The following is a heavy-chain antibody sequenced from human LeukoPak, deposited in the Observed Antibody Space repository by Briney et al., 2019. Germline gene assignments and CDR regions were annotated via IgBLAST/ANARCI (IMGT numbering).Heavy chain of an antibody. D-gene: IGHD6-6*01. CDR3: VREYSSSSGRAFDI. CDR1: GFTFSSYW. J-gene: IGHJ3*02. CDR2: ISTDGSST. V-gene: IGHV3-74*01. Sequence: GGSLRLSCAASGFTFSSYWMHWVRQGPGKGLVWVSRISTDGSSTNSADSVKGRFTISRDNAKNTLYLQMNSLRAEDTAAYCCVREYSSSSGRAFDIWGQGTMVTVSP.